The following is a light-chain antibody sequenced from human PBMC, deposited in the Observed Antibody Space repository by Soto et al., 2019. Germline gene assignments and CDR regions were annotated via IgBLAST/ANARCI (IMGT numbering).Light chain of an antibody. CDR3: QQYGSSPTWT. V-gene: IGKV3-20*01. CDR1: QSVSSSY. CDR2: GAA. J-gene: IGKJ1*01. Sequence: EIVLTQSPGTLSLSPGERATLSCRASQSVSSSYLAWYQQKPGQAPRLLIYGAASRATGIPDRFSGSGSGTDFTLTISRVEPEDVAVYYCQQYGSSPTWTFGQGTKVEIK.